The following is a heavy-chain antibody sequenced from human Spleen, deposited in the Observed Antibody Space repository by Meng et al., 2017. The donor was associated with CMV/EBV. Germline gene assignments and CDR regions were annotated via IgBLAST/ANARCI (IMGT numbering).Heavy chain of an antibody. CDR2: ISTSGSTV. CDR3: ARSPRRIVVVPAAIDAFDI. J-gene: IGHJ3*02. D-gene: IGHD2-2*01. Sequence: GGSLRLSCAASGFTFSIYEMNWVRQAPGKGLEWVSYISTSGSTVYYPDSVKGRFTISRDNAKNSLFLQMNSLRAEDTAVYYCARSPRRIVVVPAAIDAFDIWGQGTMVTVSS. CDR1: GFTFSIYE. V-gene: IGHV3-48*03.